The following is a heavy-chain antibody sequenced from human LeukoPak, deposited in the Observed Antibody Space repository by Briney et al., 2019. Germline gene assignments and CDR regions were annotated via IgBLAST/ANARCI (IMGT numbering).Heavy chain of an antibody. V-gene: IGHV7-4-1*02. CDR2: INTNTGNP. CDR1: GYTFNSHS. D-gene: IGHD2-15*01. J-gene: IGHJ6*02. CDR3: ARPYCNGGSCQRPPYGMDV. Sequence: ASVKVSCNASGYTFNSHSMNWVRQAPGQGLEWMGWINTNTGNPTYAQGFTGRFVFSLDTSVSTAYLQISSLKAEDTAVYYCARPYCNGGSCQRPPYGMDVWGQGTTVTVSS.